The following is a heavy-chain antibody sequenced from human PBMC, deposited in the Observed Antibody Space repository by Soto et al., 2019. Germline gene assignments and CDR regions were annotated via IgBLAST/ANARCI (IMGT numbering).Heavy chain of an antibody. CDR2: IDPGDSYT. D-gene: IGHD6-19*01. CDR1: GYSFTSYW. Sequence: GESLKISCKGSGYSFTSYWISWVRQMPGKGLEWMGRIDPGDSYTNYSPSFQGHVTISADKSISTAYLQWSSLKASDTAMYYCARSRRGAYSSGWYSPSGYYNYGIDVWGQGTKVTVSS. J-gene: IGHJ6*02. V-gene: IGHV5-10-1*01. CDR3: ARSRRGAYSSGWYSPSGYYNYGIDV.